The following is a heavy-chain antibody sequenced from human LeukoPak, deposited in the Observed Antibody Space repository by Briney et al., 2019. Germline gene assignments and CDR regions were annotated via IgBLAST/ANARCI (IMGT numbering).Heavy chain of an antibody. V-gene: IGHV4-59*08. CDR1: GGSISSYY. Sequence: KSSETLSLTCTVSGGSISSYYWSWIRQPPGKGLEWIGYIYYSGSTNYNPSLKSRVTISVDTSKNQFSLKLSSVTAADTAVYHCARLPLAAAGRGYYYYYGMDVWGQGTTVTVSS. CDR2: IYYSGST. J-gene: IGHJ6*02. D-gene: IGHD6-13*01. CDR3: ARLPLAAAGRGYYYYYGMDV.